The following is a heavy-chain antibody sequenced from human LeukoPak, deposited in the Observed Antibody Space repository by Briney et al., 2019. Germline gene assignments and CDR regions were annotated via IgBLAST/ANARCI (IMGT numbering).Heavy chain of an antibody. Sequence: ASVKVSCKASGYTFTSYGISWVRQAPGQGLEWMGWISAYNGNTNYAQKLQGRVTMTTDTSTSTAYMELRSLRSDDTAVYYCARDRYYGSGSYIWFDPWGQGTLVTVSS. V-gene: IGHV1-18*01. CDR3: ARDRYYGSGSYIWFDP. J-gene: IGHJ5*02. D-gene: IGHD3-10*01. CDR2: ISAYNGNT. CDR1: GYTFTSYG.